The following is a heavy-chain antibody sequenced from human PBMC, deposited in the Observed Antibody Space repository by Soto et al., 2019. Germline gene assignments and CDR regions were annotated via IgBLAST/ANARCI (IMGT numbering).Heavy chain of an antibody. D-gene: IGHD1-26*01. Sequence: SATLSRRSTVSGSSMSTSSYDWGWIRQPPGKGLEWIGSIYYSGSTYYNPSLKSRVTISVDTSKNQFSLKLSSVTAADTAVYYCANDESGRSPLSSPTSEVYGMDVWGQGTTVTVSS. CDR2: IYYSGST. V-gene: IGHV4-39*01. J-gene: IGHJ6*02. CDR3: ANDESGRSPLSSPTSEVYGMDV. CDR1: GSSMSTSSYD.